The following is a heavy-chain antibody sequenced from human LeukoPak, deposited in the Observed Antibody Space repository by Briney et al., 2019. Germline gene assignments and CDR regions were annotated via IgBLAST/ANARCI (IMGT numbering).Heavy chain of an antibody. Sequence: PGRSLRLSCAASGFTFSSYGMHWVRQAPGEGLERVAVIWYDGSNKYYADSVKGRFTISRDNSKNTLYLQMNSLRAEDTAVYYCASHPRSGGNFDYWGQGTLVTVSS. CDR2: IWYDGSNK. J-gene: IGHJ4*02. CDR1: GFTFSSYG. D-gene: IGHD4-23*01. CDR3: ASHPRSGGNFDY. V-gene: IGHV3-33*01.